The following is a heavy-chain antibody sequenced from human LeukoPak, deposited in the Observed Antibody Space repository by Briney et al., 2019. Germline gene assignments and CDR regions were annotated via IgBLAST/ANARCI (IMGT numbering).Heavy chain of an antibody. J-gene: IGHJ4*02. V-gene: IGHV1-18*01. CDR3: ARVRLHYYDSSGYYLDY. CDR2: VSAYNGNT. CDR1: GYTFTSYG. Sequence: ASVKVSCKASGYTFTSYGISWVRQAPGQGLEWMGWVSAYNGNTKYAQKLQGRVTMTTDTSTSTAYMELRSLRSDDTAVYYCARVRLHYYDSSGYYLDYWGQGTLVTVSS. D-gene: IGHD3-22*01.